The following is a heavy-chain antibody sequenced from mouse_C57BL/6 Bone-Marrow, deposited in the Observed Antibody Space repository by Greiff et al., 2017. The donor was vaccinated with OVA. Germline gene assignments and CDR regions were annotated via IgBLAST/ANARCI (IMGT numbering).Heavy chain of an antibody. V-gene: IGHV1-69*01. J-gene: IGHJ3*01. CDR3: ARSYDYDSWFAY. Sequence: VQLQQPGAELVMPGASVKLSCKASGYTFTSYWMHWVKQRPGQGLEWIGEIDPSDSYTNYNQKFKGKSTLTVDKSSSTAYMQLSSLTSEDSAVYYGARSYDYDSWFAYWGQGTLVTVSA. CDR1: GYTFTSYW. D-gene: IGHD2-4*01. CDR2: IDPSDSYT.